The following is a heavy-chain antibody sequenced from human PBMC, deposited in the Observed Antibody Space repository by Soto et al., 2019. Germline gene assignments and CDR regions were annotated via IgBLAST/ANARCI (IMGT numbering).Heavy chain of an antibody. CDR3: ARIRGGATHSTWFDP. CDR1: GFSLSNARMG. Sequence: QVTLKESGPVLVKPTETLTLTCTVSGFSLSNARMGVSWIRQPPGKALEWLAHIFSNDEKSYSTSLKSRLTIPNATSKSPVVLTMNNMDPVDTATYYCARIRGGATHSTWFDPWGQGTLVTVSS. CDR2: IFSNDEK. D-gene: IGHD1-26*01. J-gene: IGHJ5*02. V-gene: IGHV2-26*01.